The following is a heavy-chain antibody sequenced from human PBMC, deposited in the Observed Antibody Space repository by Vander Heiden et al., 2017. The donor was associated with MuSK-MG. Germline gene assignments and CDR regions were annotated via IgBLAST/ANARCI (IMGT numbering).Heavy chain of an antibody. D-gene: IGHD2-15*01. CDR1: GFPFSSHW. CDR2: IKQDGSER. V-gene: IGHV3-7*01. CDR3: ARGAGYCSGGSCYPYYFDY. Sequence: EVQLLESGGVLFQPGGSLSLSCAASGFPFSSHWMGWVRQAPGKGLEWVANIKQDGSERYYVDAVKGRCTISSDNAKNSLYLQMNSLRAEDTALYYCARGAGYCSGGSCYPYYFDYWGQGTLVTVSS. J-gene: IGHJ4*02.